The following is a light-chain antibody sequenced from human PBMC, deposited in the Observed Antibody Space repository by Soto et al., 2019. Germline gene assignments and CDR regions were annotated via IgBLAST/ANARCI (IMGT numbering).Light chain of an antibody. CDR3: QQSYTNMWT. Sequence: DIQMTQSPSSLSASVGDRVTITCRASQTINTYLNWYQQKVGKAPKLLIYAASSLHSGGPPRFSGSGSGTAFNLTIRGLQPEDFAPYSCQQSYTNMWTFGQGTKVEIK. CDR2: AAS. CDR1: QTINTY. V-gene: IGKV1-39*01. J-gene: IGKJ1*01.